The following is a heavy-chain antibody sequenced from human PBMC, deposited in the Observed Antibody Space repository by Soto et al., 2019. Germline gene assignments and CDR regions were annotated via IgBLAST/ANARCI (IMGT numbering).Heavy chain of an antibody. CDR2: IYDSGST. D-gene: IGHD3-16*02. J-gene: IGHJ6*02. CDR1: GGSISHFY. V-gene: IGHV4-59*08. CDR3: ARLMITFGGVIVLYGMDV. Sequence: PSETLSLTCTVSGGSISHFYWSWIRQSPGKGLEWLGYIYDSGSTSYNPSLKSRVTMSMDTSKKQFSLKLSSVTAADTALFYCARLMITFGGVIVLYGMDVWGQGTTVTVSS.